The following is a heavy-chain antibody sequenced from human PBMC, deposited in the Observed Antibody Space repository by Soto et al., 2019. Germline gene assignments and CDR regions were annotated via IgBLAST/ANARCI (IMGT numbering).Heavy chain of an antibody. D-gene: IGHD2-15*01. Sequence: SVKVSCKASGGTFSSYAISWVRQAPGQGLEWMGGIIPIFGTANYAQKFQGRVTITADESTSTAYMELSSLRSEDTAVYYCARDCSAGSCYAHYDYWGQGTLVTVSS. CDR3: ARDCSAGSCYAHYDY. J-gene: IGHJ4*02. CDR2: IIPIFGTA. CDR1: GGTFSSYA. V-gene: IGHV1-69*13.